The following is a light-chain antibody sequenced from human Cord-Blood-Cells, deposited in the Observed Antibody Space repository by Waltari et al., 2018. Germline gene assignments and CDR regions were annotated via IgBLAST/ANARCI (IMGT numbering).Light chain of an antibody. Sequence: DIQMTRSPSTLSGAVGARVTITCRARPSNRSWLALYQQKPGKAPMPLIYDASSLESRVPSRFSGRGSGTEFTVTISSLPPDDFATYYCQQYNSYLWTFGQGTKVEIK. CDR2: DAS. CDR1: PSNRSW. J-gene: IGKJ1*01. V-gene: IGKV1-5*01. CDR3: QQYNSYLWT.